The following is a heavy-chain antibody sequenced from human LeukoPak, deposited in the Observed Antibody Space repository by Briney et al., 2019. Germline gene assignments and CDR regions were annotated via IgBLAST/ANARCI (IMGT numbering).Heavy chain of an antibody. Sequence: GGSLRLSCAASGFTFSSYSMNWVRQAPGKGLEWVSSISSSSSYIYYADSVKGRFTISRDNAKNSLYLQMNSLRAEDTAVYYCARVGAAAGGTYFDYWGQGTLVTVSS. J-gene: IGHJ4*02. D-gene: IGHD6-13*01. CDR1: GFTFSSYS. CDR3: ARVGAAAGGTYFDY. CDR2: ISSSSSYI. V-gene: IGHV3-21*01.